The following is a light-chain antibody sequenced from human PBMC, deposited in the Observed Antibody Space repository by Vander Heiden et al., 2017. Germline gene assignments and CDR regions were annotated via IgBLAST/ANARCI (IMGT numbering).Light chain of an antibody. V-gene: IGLV2-23*02. CDR1: SSDVGTNNL. CDR3: CSYGGSTTYVV. CDR2: EVT. Sequence: QSALTQPASVSGPPGQAIPFSCTGTSSDVGTNNLVSWYQHYPGKAPKLMIYEVTKRPSGVSDRFSGSKSGNTASLTISGLQAEDEADYYCCSYGGSTTYVVFGGGTKLTGL. J-gene: IGLJ2*01.